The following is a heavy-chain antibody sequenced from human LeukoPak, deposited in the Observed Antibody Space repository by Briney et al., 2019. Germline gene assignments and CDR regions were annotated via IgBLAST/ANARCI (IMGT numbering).Heavy chain of an antibody. CDR1: GFTFSSYD. J-gene: IGHJ3*02. CDR2: IGTAGDT. CDR3: ARGITGTTLDAFDI. D-gene: IGHD1-7*01. V-gene: IGHV3-13*01. Sequence: GGSLRLSCAASGFTFSSYDMHWVRQATGKGLEWVSAIGTAGDTYYPGSVKGRFTISRENAKNSLCLQMNSLRAGDTAVYYCARGITGTTLDAFDIWGQGTMVTVSS.